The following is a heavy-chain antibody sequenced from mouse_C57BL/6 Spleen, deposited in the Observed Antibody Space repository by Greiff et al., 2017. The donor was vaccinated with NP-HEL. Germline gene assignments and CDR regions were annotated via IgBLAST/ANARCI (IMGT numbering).Heavy chain of an antibody. D-gene: IGHD1-1*02. CDR3: ARGGGYHYFNY. Sequence: VQLQQSGAELVKPGASVKLSCTASGFNIKDYYMHWVKQRTEQGLEWIGRIDPEDGETKSALKFQGKATITADTSSITAYLQLSSRTSEDSAVYYCARGGGYHYFNYWGQGTTLTVSS. CDR2: IDPEDGET. CDR1: GFNIKDYY. V-gene: IGHV14-2*01. J-gene: IGHJ2*01.